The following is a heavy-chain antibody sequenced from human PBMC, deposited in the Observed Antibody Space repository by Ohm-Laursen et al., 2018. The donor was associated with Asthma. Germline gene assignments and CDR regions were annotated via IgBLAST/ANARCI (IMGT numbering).Heavy chain of an antibody. V-gene: IGHV3-33*01. D-gene: IGHD1-26*01. CDR1: GFTFSSYG. CDR2: IWYDGSNK. Sequence: SLRLSCSASGFTFSSYGMHWVRQAPGKGLEWVAVIWYDGSNKYYADSVKGRFTISRDNSKNTLYLQVNSLRAEDTAVYYCARASGSYLFDYWGQGTLVTVSS. J-gene: IGHJ4*02. CDR3: ARASGSYLFDY.